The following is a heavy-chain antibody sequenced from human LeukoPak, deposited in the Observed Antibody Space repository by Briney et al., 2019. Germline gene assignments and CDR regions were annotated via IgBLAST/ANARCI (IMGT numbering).Heavy chain of an antibody. Sequence: PGGSLRLSCAASGFTFSSYAMHWVRQAPGKGLEWVAVISYDGSNKYYADSVKGRFTISRDNSKNTLYLQMNSLRAEDTAVYYCEGLAARLIVWGQGTMVTVSS. CDR1: GFTFSSYA. CDR3: EGLAARLIV. D-gene: IGHD5-12*01. V-gene: IGHV3-30-3*01. J-gene: IGHJ3*01. CDR2: ISYDGSNK.